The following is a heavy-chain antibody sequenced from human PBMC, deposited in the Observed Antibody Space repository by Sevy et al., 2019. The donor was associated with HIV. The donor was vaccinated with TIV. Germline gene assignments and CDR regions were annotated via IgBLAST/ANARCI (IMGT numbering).Heavy chain of an antibody. J-gene: IGHJ4*02. Sequence: GGYLRLSCAASGFTFSSYAMSWVRQSPGKGLEWVSAISGSGGSTYYADSVKGRFTISRDNSKNTLYLQMNSLRAEDTAVYYCVNAKTVTAPGDYWGQGTLVTVSS. D-gene: IGHD2-21*02. CDR3: VNAKTVTAPGDY. CDR2: ISGSGGST. V-gene: IGHV3-23*01. CDR1: GFTFSSYA.